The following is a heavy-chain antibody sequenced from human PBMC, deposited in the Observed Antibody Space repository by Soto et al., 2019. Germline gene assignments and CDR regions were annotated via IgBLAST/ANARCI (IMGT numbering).Heavy chain of an antibody. Sequence: SGGSLRLSCAASGFIFSDYYMTWIRQAPGKGLEWVSHISGTSGYIHYADSVEGRFTISRDNAKNSVYLQMDSLRVEDTAVYYCAREGALKPFSSWGQGALVTVS. V-gene: IGHV3-11*06. CDR1: GFIFSDYY. CDR2: ISGTSGYI. J-gene: IGHJ5*02. CDR3: AREGALKPFSS.